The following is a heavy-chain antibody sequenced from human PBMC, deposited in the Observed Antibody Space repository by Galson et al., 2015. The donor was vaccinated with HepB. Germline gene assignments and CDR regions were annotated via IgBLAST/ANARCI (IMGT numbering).Heavy chain of an antibody. CDR2: IKQDGSEK. V-gene: IGHV3-7*01. Sequence: SLRLSCAASGFTFSSYWMSWVRQAPGKGLEWVANIKQDGSEKYYVDSVKGRFTISRDNAKNSLFLQMNILRAEDTAVYYCASDRFLGYSSDYWGQGTLVTVSS. CDR3: ASDRFLGYSSDY. CDR1: GFTFSSYW. J-gene: IGHJ4*02. D-gene: IGHD4-11*01.